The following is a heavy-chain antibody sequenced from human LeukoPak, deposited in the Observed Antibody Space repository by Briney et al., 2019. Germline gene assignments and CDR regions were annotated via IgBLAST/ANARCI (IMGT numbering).Heavy chain of an antibody. V-gene: IGHV3-21*01. J-gene: IGHJ4*02. CDR2: ISSSSYI. CDR1: GFTFSGYS. D-gene: IGHD3-10*01. Sequence: GGSLRLSCAASGFTFSGYSMNWVRQAPGKGLEWVSSISSSSYIYYADSVKGRFTISRDNAKNSLYLQMNSLRAEDTAVYYCARAYYGSGSYYIFGYWGQGTLVTVSS. CDR3: ARAYYGSGSYYIFGY.